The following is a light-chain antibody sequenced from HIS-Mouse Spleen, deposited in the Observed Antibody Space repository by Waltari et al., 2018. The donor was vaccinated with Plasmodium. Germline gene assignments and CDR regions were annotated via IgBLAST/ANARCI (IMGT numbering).Light chain of an antibody. CDR1: ALPKKY. V-gene: IGLV3-10*01. Sequence: SYELTQPPSVSVSPGQTARITCSGDALPKKYAYWYQQKSGQAPVLVIYEDSKRPSGLTGRISGDSSGTMATLTISGAQVEDEADYYSYSTDISGNHRVFGGGTKLTVL. CDR3: YSTDISGNHRV. CDR2: EDS. J-gene: IGLJ3*02.